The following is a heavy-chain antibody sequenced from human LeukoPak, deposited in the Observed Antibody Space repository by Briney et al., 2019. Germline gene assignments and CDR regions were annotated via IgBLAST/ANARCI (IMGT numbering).Heavy chain of an antibody. Sequence: GGSLRLSCAASGLSLSNYWMNWVRQAPGKGLEWVANIKQDGSEKNYVDSVKGRFSISRDNAKNSLILQMNSLRDEDTAVYYCAGGVWAPFDSWGQGTLVSVSS. V-gene: IGHV3-7*01. J-gene: IGHJ4*02. CDR2: IKQDGSEK. CDR1: GLSLSNYW. D-gene: IGHD7-27*01. CDR3: AGGVWAPFDS.